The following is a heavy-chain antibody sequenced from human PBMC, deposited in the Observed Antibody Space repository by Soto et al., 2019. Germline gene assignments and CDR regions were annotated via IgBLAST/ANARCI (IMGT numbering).Heavy chain of an antibody. CDR1: GFTFSSYA. D-gene: IGHD3-10*01. Sequence: EVQLLESGGGLVQPGGSLRLSCAASGFTFSSYAMSWVRQAPGKGLEWVSAISGSGGSTYYADSVKGRFTISRDNSKNRLNRKMTGLGAKATAVYYCPKDPRSGPGIYKEGEYSFASGAQETLVTVP. CDR2: ISGSGGST. V-gene: IGHV3-23*01. CDR3: PKDPRSGPGIYKEGEYSFAS. J-gene: IGHJ4*02.